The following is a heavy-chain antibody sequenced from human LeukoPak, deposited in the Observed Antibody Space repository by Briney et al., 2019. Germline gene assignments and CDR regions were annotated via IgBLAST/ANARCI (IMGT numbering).Heavy chain of an antibody. CDR3: ARDRYYGSGPYYGMDV. CDR2: ISSDGGYK. CDR1: GFTFSSYS. V-gene: IGHV3-30-3*01. D-gene: IGHD3-10*01. J-gene: IGHJ6*02. Sequence: GRSLRLSCAASGFTFSSYSMHWVRQAPGQGLEWVALISSDGGYKYYAGSAEGRFTISRDTSENTLYLQMNSLRPEDTAVYYCARDRYYGSGPYYGMDVWGQGTTAIVSS.